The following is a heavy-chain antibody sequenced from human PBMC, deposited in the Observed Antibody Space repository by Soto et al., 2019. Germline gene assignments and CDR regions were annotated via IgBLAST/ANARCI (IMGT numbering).Heavy chain of an antibody. CDR2: IHYSGST. CDR3: ETLRHDFWSGPFI. Sequence: QVQLQESGPGLVKPSQTLSLTCTVSGGSISSGGYYWSWIRQHPGKGLDWIGYIHYSGSTYYNPSLKRRVTMSVDTSKNQFSLKLSSVTAADTAVYYCETLRHDFWSGPFIWGQGTMVTVSS. J-gene: IGHJ3*02. V-gene: IGHV4-31*03. D-gene: IGHD3-3*01. CDR1: GGSISSGGYY.